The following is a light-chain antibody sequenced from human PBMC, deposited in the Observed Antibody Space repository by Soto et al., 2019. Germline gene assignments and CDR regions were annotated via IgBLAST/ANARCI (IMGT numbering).Light chain of an antibody. Sequence: QSVLTQPPSVSAAPGQKVTISCSGSSSNIGPNSVSWYLQLPGTAPKLLIYDSTNRPSGIPDRFSGSKSGTSATLAITVLPTGDEADYYCGTWDTDFSAGVFGGGTKLNVL. J-gene: IGLJ2*01. CDR1: SSNIGPNS. CDR3: GTWDTDFSAGV. V-gene: IGLV1-51*01. CDR2: DST.